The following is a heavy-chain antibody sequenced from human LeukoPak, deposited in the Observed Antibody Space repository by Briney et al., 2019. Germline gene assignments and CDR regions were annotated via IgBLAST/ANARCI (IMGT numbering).Heavy chain of an antibody. D-gene: IGHD3-3*01. J-gene: IGHJ4*02. CDR1: GFTFSSYG. CDR2: IRYDGSNK. V-gene: IGHV3-30*02. CDR3: AKDYDFWSGYHGYFDY. Sequence: PGGSLRLSCAASGFTFSSYGMHWVRQAPGKGLEWVAFIRYDGSNKYYADSVKGRFTISRDNSKNTLYLQMNSLRAEDTAVYYCAKDYDFWSGYHGYFDYWGQGTLVTVSS.